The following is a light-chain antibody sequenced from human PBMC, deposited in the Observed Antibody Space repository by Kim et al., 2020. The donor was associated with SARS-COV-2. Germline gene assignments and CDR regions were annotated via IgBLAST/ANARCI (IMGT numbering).Light chain of an antibody. CDR2: DAS. V-gene: IGKV3-11*01. Sequence: EIVLTQSPATLSLSPGERATLSCRASQSISKYLAWYRQKPGQAPRLLIYDASNRATGIPARFSGSGSGTDFTLTISSLEPEDFAVYYCQQRGNWPLTFGGGTKLEIK. CDR3: QQRGNWPLT. CDR1: QSISKY. J-gene: IGKJ4*01.